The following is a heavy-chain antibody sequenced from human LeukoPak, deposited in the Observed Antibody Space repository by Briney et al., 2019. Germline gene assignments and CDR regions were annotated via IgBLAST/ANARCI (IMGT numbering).Heavy chain of an antibody. CDR3: ARQFSPYSNPQWFDP. V-gene: IGHV4-4*09. CDR2: IYTSGST. Sequence: SETLSLTCTVSGGSISSYYWSWIRQPPGKGLEWIGYIYTSGSTNYNPSLKSRVTISVDTSKNQFSLKLSSVTAADTAVYYCARQFSPYSNPQWFDPWGQGTLVTVSS. CDR1: GGSISSYY. D-gene: IGHD4-11*01. J-gene: IGHJ5*02.